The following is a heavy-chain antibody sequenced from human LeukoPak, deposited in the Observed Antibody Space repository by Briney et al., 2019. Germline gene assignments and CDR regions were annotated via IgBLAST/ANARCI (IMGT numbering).Heavy chain of an antibody. V-gene: IGHV3-21*01. CDR3: ARSGSYLRPLYWYFDL. CDR2: ISSSSSYI. Sequence: GGSLRLSCAASGFTFSSYSMNWVRQAPGKGLEWVSSISSSSSYIYYADSVKGRFTISRDNAKNSLYLQMNSLRAEDTAVYYCARSGSYLRPLYWYFDLWGRGTLVTVSS. CDR1: GFTFSSYS. J-gene: IGHJ2*01. D-gene: IGHD1-26*01.